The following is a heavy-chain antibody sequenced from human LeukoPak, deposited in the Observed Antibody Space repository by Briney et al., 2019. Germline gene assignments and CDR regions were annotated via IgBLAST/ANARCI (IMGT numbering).Heavy chain of an antibody. J-gene: IGHJ4*02. CDR1: GFTFGSYW. CDR2: INQDGSGK. CDR3: ARDPGTGGSYFDY. D-gene: IGHD2-8*02. Sequence: PGGSLRLSCAPSGFTFGSYWMSWVRRAPGKGLEYVANINQDGSGKYYVDSVKGRFTVFRDNARNSLYLQMNSLRVEDTAVYYCARDPGTGGSYFDYWGQGTLATVSS. V-gene: IGHV3-7*01.